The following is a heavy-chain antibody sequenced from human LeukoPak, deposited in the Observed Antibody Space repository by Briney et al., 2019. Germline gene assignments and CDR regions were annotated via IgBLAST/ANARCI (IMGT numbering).Heavy chain of an antibody. D-gene: IGHD3-3*01. CDR3: ARLRTYDDRDY. CDR2: ITSGGSDI. Sequence: GSLRPSCTASGFTFSGSSLHLVRQAPGKGVGGVSFITSGGSDIDYADSVRGRFTISRDNANNTLFLQMEGLRVEDTAVYYCARLRTYDDRDYWGQGTLVTVSS. CDR1: GFTFSGSS. J-gene: IGHJ4*02. V-gene: IGHV3-48*01.